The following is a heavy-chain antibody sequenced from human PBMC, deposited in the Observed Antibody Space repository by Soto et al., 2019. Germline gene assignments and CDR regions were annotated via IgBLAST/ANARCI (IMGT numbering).Heavy chain of an antibody. CDR2: IYYSGST. CDR3: ARIGVYDFWSGPTLYYGMDV. D-gene: IGHD3-3*01. Sequence: SETLSLTCTVSGGSISSYYWSWIRQPPGKGLEWIGYIYYSGSTNYNPSLKSRVTISVDTSKNQFSLKLSSVTAADTAVYYCARIGVYDFWSGPTLYYGMDVWGQVTTVTVSS. CDR1: GGSISSYY. V-gene: IGHV4-59*01. J-gene: IGHJ6*02.